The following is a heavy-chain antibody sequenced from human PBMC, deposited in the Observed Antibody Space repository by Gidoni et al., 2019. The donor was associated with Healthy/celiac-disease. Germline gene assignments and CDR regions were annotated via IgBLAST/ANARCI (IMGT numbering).Heavy chain of an antibody. CDR3: ARWELESPISGLGY. J-gene: IGHJ4*02. CDR2: ISAYNGNT. V-gene: IGHV1-18*01. D-gene: IGHD1-7*01. CDR1: GSTLTSYG. Sequence: QVQLVQSGAGVRKPGASVKFSCRPSGSTLTSYGISWVRQAPGQGLEWMGWISAYNGNTNYAQKLQGRVTMTTDTSTSTAYMELRSLRSDDTAVYYCARWELESPISGLGYWGQGTLVTVSS.